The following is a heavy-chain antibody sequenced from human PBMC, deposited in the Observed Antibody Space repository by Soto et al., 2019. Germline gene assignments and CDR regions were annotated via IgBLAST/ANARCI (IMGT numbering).Heavy chain of an antibody. CDR2: IYPGDSDT. CDR3: ARFGSGGADD. V-gene: IGHV5-51*01. D-gene: IGHD3-10*01. CDR1: GYIFSTYW. Sequence: ESLKVSFRTSGYIFSTYWIGWVRQTPEKGLEWMGLIYPGDSDTRNNPSLQGHVTISSNTSITTAYLHWISLKASDTGMYYCARFGSGGADDWGQGTPVTVSS. J-gene: IGHJ4*02.